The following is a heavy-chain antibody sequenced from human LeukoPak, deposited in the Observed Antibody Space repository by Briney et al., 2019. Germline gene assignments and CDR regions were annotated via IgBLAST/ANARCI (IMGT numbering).Heavy chain of an antibody. CDR2: ISSSGSTI. CDR3: ARESRRVGEGDFDF. J-gene: IGHJ4*02. CDR1: GFTFSSYE. V-gene: IGHV3-48*03. D-gene: IGHD1-26*01. Sequence: GGSLRLSCAASGFTFSSYEMNWVRQAPGKGLEWVSYISSSGSTIYYADSVKGRFTISRDNAKNPLYLQMNSLRAEDTAVYHCARESRRVGEGDFDFWGQGTLVTVSS.